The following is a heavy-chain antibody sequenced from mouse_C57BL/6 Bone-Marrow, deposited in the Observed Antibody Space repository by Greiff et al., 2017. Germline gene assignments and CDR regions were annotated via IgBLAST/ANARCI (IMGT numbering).Heavy chain of an antibody. CDR2: IYPGDGDT. J-gene: IGHJ2*01. CDR1: GYAFSSSW. CDR3: AREGLDY. D-gene: IGHD3-3*01. Sequence: QVQLQESGPELVKPGASVKISCKASGYAFSSSWMSWVKQRPGKGLEWIGRIYPGDGDTNYNGKFKGKATLTADKSSSTAYMQLRSLTSEDSAVYFCAREGLDYWGQGTTLTVSS. V-gene: IGHV1-82*01.